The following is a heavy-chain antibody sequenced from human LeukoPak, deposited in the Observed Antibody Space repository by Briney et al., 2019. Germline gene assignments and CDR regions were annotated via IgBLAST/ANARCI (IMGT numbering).Heavy chain of an antibody. CDR2: IYSGGST. J-gene: IGHJ3*02. V-gene: IGHV3-53*01. CDR3: AREPYYDISTGRYDAFDI. D-gene: IGHD3-9*01. Sequence: GGSLRLSCAASGFTVSSNYMSWVRQVPGKGLEWVSVIYSGGSTYYADSVKGRFTISRDNSKNTLYLQMNSLRAEDTAVYYCAREPYYDISTGRYDAFDIWGQGTMVTVSS. CDR1: GFTVSSNY.